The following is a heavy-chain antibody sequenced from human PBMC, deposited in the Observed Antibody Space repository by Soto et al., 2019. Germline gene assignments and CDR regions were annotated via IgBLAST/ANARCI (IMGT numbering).Heavy chain of an antibody. V-gene: IGHV1-18*01. D-gene: IGHD3-22*01. J-gene: IGHJ4*02. CDR1: GYTFTSYG. CDR3: ARVKYYYDSSGYSLDF. Sequence: QVQLVQSGAEVKKPGASVKVSCKASGYTFTSYGISWVRQAPGQGLEWMGWISAYNGNTNYAQKLQGRVTMTTDTSTSTAYMELRSLRSDATAVYYCARVKYYYDSSGYSLDFWGQGTLVTVSS. CDR2: ISAYNGNT.